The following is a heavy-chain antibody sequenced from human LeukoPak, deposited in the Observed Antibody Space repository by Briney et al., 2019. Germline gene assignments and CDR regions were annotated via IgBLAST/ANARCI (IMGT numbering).Heavy chain of an antibody. CDR1: GDSISYFY. CDR2: IYASGST. V-gene: IGHV4-4*07. J-gene: IGHJ4*02. CDR3: ASTVSSGYSYFDS. D-gene: IGHD3-22*01. Sequence: SETLSLTCSVSGDSISYFYWSWIRQPAGKGLEWIGRIYASGSTNYNPSLKSRVTMSVDTSKNQFSLKLTSVTAADTAVYYCASTVSSGYSYFDSWGQGTLVTVSS.